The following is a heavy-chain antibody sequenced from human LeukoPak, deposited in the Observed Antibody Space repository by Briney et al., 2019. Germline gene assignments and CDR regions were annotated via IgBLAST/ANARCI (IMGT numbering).Heavy chain of an antibody. CDR3: ARGRSTEY. J-gene: IGHJ4*02. V-gene: IGHV3-7*01. Sequence: PGGSLRLSCAASGFTFSSYAMSWVRQAPGKGLEWVANIKHDGSEKYYVDSVKGRFTISRDNAKKSLYLQMNSLRGEDTAVYYCARGRSTEYWGQGTLVTVSS. CDR1: GFTFSSYA. CDR2: IKHDGSEK.